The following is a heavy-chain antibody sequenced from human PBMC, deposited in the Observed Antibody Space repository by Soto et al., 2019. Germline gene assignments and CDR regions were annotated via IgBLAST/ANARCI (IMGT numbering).Heavy chain of an antibody. D-gene: IGHD3-22*01. CDR3: ARMYYYDSSGPSGAFDI. J-gene: IGHJ3*02. Sequence: SETLSLTCAVYGVSFSGYYWSWIRQPPGKGLEWIGEINHSGSTNYNPSLKSRVTISVDTSKNQFSLKLSSVTAADTAVYYCARMYYYDSSGPSGAFDIWGQGTMVTVSS. V-gene: IGHV4-34*01. CDR2: INHSGST. CDR1: GVSFSGYY.